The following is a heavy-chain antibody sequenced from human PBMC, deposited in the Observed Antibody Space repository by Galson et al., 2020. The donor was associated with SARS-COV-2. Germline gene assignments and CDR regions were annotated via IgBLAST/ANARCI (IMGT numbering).Heavy chain of an antibody. CDR3: AREGSWFGQFDP. CDR2: IYYSGST. Sequence: SETLSLTCTVSGGSISSYYWSWIRQPPGKGLEWIGYIYYSGSTNYNPSLKSRVTISVDTSKNQFSLKLSSVTAADTAVYYCAREGSWFGQFDPWGQGTLVTVSS. CDR1: GGSISSYY. D-gene: IGHD3-10*01. V-gene: IGHV4-59*12. J-gene: IGHJ5*02.